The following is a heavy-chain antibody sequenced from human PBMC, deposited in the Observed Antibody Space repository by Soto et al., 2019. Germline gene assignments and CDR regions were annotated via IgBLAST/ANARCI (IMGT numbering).Heavy chain of an antibody. V-gene: IGHV5-51*01. J-gene: IGHJ6*02. CDR1: GYSFTSYW. CDR3: ARTAAAGKYYYGMDV. Sequence: GVSLKISWKGSGYSFTSYWIGWARQMHGKGLEWMGIIYPGDSDTRYSPSFQGQVTISADKSISTAYLQWSSLKASDTAMYYCARTAAAGKYYYGMDVWGQGTTVTVSS. D-gene: IGHD6-13*01. CDR2: IYPGDSDT.